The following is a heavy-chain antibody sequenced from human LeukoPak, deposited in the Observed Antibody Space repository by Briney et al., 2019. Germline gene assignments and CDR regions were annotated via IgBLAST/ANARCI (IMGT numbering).Heavy chain of an antibody. Sequence: GASVKVSCKASGGTFSSYAISWVRQAPGQGLEWMGWINPNSGGTNYAQKFQGRVTMTRDTSISTAYMELSSLRSDDTAVYYCARDGPGTTYFDYWGQGTLVTVSS. CDR3: ARDGPGTTYFDY. D-gene: IGHD1-7*01. CDR2: INPNSGGT. CDR1: GGTFSSYA. J-gene: IGHJ4*02. V-gene: IGHV1-2*02.